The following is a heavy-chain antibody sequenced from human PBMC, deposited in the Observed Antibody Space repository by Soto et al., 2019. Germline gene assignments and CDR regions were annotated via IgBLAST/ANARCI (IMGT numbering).Heavy chain of an antibody. V-gene: IGHV1-8*01. Sequence: QVQLVQSGAEVKKPGASVKVSCKASGYTFTSYDINWVRQATGQGLEWMGRMNPNSGDTGFARKFQGRLTMTRNTSISTAYMELSSLRSEDTAIYYCARDDGGYAYIGYWGQGTLVTVSS. CDR2: MNPNSGDT. CDR3: ARDDGGYAYIGY. CDR1: GYTFTSYD. J-gene: IGHJ4*02. D-gene: IGHD3-22*01.